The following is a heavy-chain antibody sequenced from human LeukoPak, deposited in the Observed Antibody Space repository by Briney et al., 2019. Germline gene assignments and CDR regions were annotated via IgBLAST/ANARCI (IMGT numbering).Heavy chain of an antibody. V-gene: IGHV4-4*02. CDR1: GGSISSSNW. D-gene: IGHD4-11*01. Sequence: SETLSLTCAVSGGSISSSNWWSWIRQPPGKGLEWIGEIYHSGSTNYNPSLKSRFTISVDKSKTQFSLKLSSVTAADTAVYYCARYSYYYYYMDVWGKGTTVTVSS. J-gene: IGHJ6*03. CDR2: IYHSGST. CDR3: ARYSYYYYYMDV.